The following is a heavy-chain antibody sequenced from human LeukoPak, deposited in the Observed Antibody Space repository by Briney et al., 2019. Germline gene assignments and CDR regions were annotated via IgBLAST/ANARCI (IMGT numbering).Heavy chain of an antibody. D-gene: IGHD2-2*01. CDR2: IYYSGST. V-gene: IGHV4-39*07. J-gene: IGHJ3*02. CDR3: ARVTVVPADAFDI. CDR1: GGSISSSSYY. Sequence: PSETLSLTCTVSGGSISSSSYYWGWIRQPPGKGLEWIGSIYYSGSTYYNPSLKSRVTISVDTSKNQFSLKLSSVTAADTAVYYCARVTVVPADAFDIWGQGTMVTVSS.